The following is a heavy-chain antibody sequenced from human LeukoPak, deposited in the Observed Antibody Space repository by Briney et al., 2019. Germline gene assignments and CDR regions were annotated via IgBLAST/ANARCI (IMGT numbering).Heavy chain of an antibody. D-gene: IGHD1-1*01. CDR2: INPRGDAT. CDR1: GNTFIGYW. V-gene: IGHV1-46*01. Sequence: GAPVKASCKASGNTFIGYWIHWVRQAPGQGLEWMGAINPRGDATIGAQKFQGRVTTTRDTSTSTVYIELSSLRSEDTAVYYCAREGQQLKHFDYWGQGTLVTVSS. CDR3: AREGQQLKHFDY. J-gene: IGHJ4*02.